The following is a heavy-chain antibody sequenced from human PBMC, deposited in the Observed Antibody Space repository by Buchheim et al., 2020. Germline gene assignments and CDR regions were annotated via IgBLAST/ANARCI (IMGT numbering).Heavy chain of an antibody. D-gene: IGHD1-26*01. V-gene: IGHV4-39*01. Sequence: QLQLQESGPGLVKPSETLSLTCTVSGGSISSSSYYWGWIRQPPGKGLEWIGSIYYSGSTYYNPSLKSRVTISVDTSKNQFSLKLSSVTAADTAVYYCASNSGSYHYYYYYGMDVWGQGTT. J-gene: IGHJ6*02. CDR3: ASNSGSYHYYYYYGMDV. CDR2: IYYSGST. CDR1: GGSISSSSYY.